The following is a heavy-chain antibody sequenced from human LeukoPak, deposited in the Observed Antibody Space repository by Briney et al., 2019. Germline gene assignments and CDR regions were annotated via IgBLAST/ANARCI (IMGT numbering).Heavy chain of an antibody. D-gene: IGHD4-17*01. Sequence: SGGSLRLSCVASGFTFRNYWMHWVRQAPGKGLVWVSRINSDGSSTSYADSVKGRFTISRDNAKNTLYLQMNSLRAEDTAVYYCARGGDYGANWFDPWGQGTLVTVSS. CDR3: ARGGDYGANWFDP. V-gene: IGHV3-74*01. J-gene: IGHJ5*02. CDR2: INSDGSST. CDR1: GFTFRNYW.